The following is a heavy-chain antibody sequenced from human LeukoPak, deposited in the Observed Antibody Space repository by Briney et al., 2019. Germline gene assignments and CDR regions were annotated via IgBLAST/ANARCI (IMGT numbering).Heavy chain of an antibody. CDR3: ARGYSSSSVLAN. CDR2: IYTSGST. D-gene: IGHD6-6*01. V-gene: IGHV4-4*09. CDR1: GGSISSYY. J-gene: IGHJ4*02. Sequence: SETLSLTCTVSGGSISSYYWSWIRQPPGKGLEWIGYIYTSGSTNYNPSLKSRVTISVDTSKNQFSLKLSSVTAADTAVYYCARGYSSSSVLANWGQGTLVTVSP.